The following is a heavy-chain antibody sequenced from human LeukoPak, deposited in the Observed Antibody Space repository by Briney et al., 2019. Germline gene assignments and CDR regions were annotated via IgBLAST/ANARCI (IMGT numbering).Heavy chain of an antibody. V-gene: IGHV4-38-2*02. D-gene: IGHD3-10*01. Sequence: PSETLSLTCSVSGYSISSGYYWGWIRQPPGKGLEWIGSIYHSGSTYYNPSLKSRVTISVDTSKNQFSLKLSSVTAADTAVYYCARDRGVKPFDYWGQGTLVTVSS. CDR2: IYHSGST. J-gene: IGHJ4*02. CDR3: ARDRGVKPFDY. CDR1: GYSISSGYY.